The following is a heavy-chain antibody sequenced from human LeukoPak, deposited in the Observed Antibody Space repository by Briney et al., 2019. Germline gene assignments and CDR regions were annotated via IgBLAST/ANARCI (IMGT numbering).Heavy chain of an antibody. J-gene: IGHJ4*02. Sequence: GGSLRLSCAASGFTFSSYWMHWVRQAPGKGLVWVSYVKNGGSSTVYADSVKGRFTISRDNAKNTLYLHMNSLRAEDTAVYYCARGGLRVGVDYWGQGTLVTVSS. V-gene: IGHV3-74*01. D-gene: IGHD1-26*01. CDR3: ARGGLRVGVDY. CDR2: VKNGGSST. CDR1: GFTFSSYW.